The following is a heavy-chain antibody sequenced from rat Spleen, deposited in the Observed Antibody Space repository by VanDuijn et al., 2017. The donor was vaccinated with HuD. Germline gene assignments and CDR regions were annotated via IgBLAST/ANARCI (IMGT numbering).Heavy chain of an antibody. CDR3: ASQRAMID. Sequence: EVQLVESGGGLVQPGNSLKLSCAASGFTFSDYYMAWVRQAPAKGLEWVASISPSGGSTYYRDSVKGRFTISSDNAKTTLYLQMNSLRSEDTATYYCASQRAMIDWGQGVMVTVSS. CDR2: ISPSGGST. CDR1: GFTFSDYY. V-gene: IGHV5S23*01. J-gene: IGHJ2*01. D-gene: IGHD1-12*01.